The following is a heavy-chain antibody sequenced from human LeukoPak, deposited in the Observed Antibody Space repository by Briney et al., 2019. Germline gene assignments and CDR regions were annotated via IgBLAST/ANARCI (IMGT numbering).Heavy chain of an antibody. J-gene: IGHJ4*02. CDR3: ARGGVATIISQYYFDY. Sequence: SETLSLTCTVSGGSISSYYWSWIRQPPGKGLVWIGYIYYSGSTNYNPSLKSRVTISVDTSKNQFPLKLSSVTAADTAVYYCARGGVATIISQYYFDYWGQGTLVTVSS. D-gene: IGHD5-12*01. CDR2: IYYSGST. V-gene: IGHV4-59*01. CDR1: GGSISSYY.